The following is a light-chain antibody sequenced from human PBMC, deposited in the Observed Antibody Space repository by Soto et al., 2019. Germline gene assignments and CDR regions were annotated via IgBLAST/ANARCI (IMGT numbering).Light chain of an antibody. CDR2: GAS. CDR3: QQYGSAPQT. J-gene: IGKJ1*01. Sequence: EIVLTQSPGTLSLSPGERATLSCRASQSVSSSYLAWYQQKPGQAPRLLIYGASSRATGIPDRFSGSGSGTYFTLTISRLESEDFAVYYCQQYGSAPQTFGQWTKVEIK. V-gene: IGKV3-20*01. CDR1: QSVSSSY.